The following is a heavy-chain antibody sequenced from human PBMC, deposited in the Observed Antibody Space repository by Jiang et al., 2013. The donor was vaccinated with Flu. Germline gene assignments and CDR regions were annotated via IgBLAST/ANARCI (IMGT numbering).Heavy chain of an antibody. CDR2: VYDSGTT. CDR3: ARGRGDYVAFDI. D-gene: IGHD4-17*01. J-gene: IGHJ3*02. Sequence: GSGLVKPSQTLSLTCTVSGASISSGPYYWTWIRQFPGKGLEWIGYVYDSGTTTYNPSLKSLLTISADMSRNQFSLNLSAVTAADTAVYYCARGRGDYVAFDIWGQGTMITVSS. V-gene: IGHV4-31*01. CDR1: GASISSGPYY.